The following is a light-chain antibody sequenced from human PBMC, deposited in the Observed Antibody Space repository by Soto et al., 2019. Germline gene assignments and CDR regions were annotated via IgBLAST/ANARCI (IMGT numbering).Light chain of an antibody. V-gene: IGKV1-39*01. Sequence: DIQMTQSPSSLSASVGGRVTITCRASQSISSYLNWYEQKPGKAPKLLXYAASSLQSGVPSRFSGSGSGTDFTLTISSLKHEDFATYYCQQSYSTPPTFGQGTKV. J-gene: IGKJ1*01. CDR1: QSISSY. CDR2: AAS. CDR3: QQSYSTPPT.